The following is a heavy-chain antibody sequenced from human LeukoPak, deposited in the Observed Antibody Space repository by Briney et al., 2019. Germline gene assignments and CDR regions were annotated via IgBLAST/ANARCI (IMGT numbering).Heavy chain of an antibody. V-gene: IGHV4-39*07. D-gene: IGHD6-19*01. CDR1: GGSISGSSYY. J-gene: IGHJ4*02. Sequence: PSETLSLTCTVSGGSISGSSYYWVWIRQPPGKGLERIGSINYSGNTYYNPSLKSRVTISVDTSKNQFSLKLNSVTAADTAVYYCARDFDSGFYFDYWGQGTLVTVSS. CDR2: INYSGNT. CDR3: ARDFDSGFYFDY.